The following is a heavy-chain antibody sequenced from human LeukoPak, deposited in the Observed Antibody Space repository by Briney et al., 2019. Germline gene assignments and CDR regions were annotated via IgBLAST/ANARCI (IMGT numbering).Heavy chain of an antibody. D-gene: IGHD3-16*01. CDR2: ISSSGDSE. Sequence: KTGGSLRLSCAASRSTFSGYYMSWIRQAPGKGPEWISYISSSGDSEYYADSVKGRFTISRDNAKNSLYLQMNSLRAEDTAVYYCASVVYEALGFWGQGTLVTVSS. V-gene: IGHV3-11*01. J-gene: IGHJ4*02. CDR3: ASVVYEALGF. CDR1: RSTFSGYY.